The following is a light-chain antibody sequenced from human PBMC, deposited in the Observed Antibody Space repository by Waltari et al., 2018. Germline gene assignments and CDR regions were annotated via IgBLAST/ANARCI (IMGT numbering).Light chain of an antibody. CDR3: SSYAAFNYI. Sequence: QAALTQPPSVSGSPGQSVTISCTGTSSDIGGYNYVSWYQQHPGKAPKLMIYDVTKRQAGVSYRYSATKSDNSASLTISGLQAEDEADYYCSSYAAFNYIFGAGTRLSVL. CDR2: DVT. J-gene: IGLJ1*01. V-gene: IGLV2-8*01. CDR1: SSDIGGYNY.